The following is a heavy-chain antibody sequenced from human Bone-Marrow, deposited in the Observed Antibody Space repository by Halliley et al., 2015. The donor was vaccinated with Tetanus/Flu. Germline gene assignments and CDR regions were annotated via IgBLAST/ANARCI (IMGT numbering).Heavy chain of an antibody. CDR3: ATYCVGGACGLPGWFFFDS. D-gene: IGHD2-21*02. CDR2: SSGRT. J-gene: IGHJ4*02. Sequence: SSGRTNYKPPLKSRVPILADMSKNQFSLRLSSLTAADTAVYYCATYCVGGACGLPGWFFFDSWGPGALVTVSS. V-gene: IGHV4-59*01.